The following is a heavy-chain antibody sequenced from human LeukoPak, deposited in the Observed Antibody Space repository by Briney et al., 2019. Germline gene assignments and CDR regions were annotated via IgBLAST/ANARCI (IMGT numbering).Heavy chain of an antibody. CDR2: IIPIFGTA. Sequence: SVKVSCKASGGTFSSYAISWVRQAPGQGLEWMGGIIPIFGTANYAQKFQGRVTITTDESTSTAYMELSSLRSKDTAVYYCASPPRYCSSTSCSHFDYWGQGTLVTVSS. CDR3: ASPPRYCSSTSCSHFDY. V-gene: IGHV1-69*05. CDR1: GGTFSSYA. D-gene: IGHD2-2*01. J-gene: IGHJ4*02.